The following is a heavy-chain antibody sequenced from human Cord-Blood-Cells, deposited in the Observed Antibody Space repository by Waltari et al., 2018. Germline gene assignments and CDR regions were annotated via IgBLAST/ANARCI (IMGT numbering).Heavy chain of an antibody. V-gene: IGHV4-34*01. CDR1: GGSFSGYY. Sequence: QVQLQQWGAGLLKPSETLSLTCAVYGGSFSGYYWSWIRQPPRKGPEWIGEINHSGSTNYNPSLKSRVTISVDTSKNQFSLKLSSVTAADTAVYYCARLAPPWYDILTGYYGYFDYRGQGTLVTVSS. CDR2: INHSGST. J-gene: IGHJ4*02. D-gene: IGHD3-9*01. CDR3: ARLAPPWYDILTGYYGYFDY.